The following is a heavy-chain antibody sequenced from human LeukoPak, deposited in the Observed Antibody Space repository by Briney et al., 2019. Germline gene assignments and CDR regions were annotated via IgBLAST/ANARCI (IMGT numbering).Heavy chain of an antibody. V-gene: IGHV1-2*06. Sequence: ASVKVSCKASGYTFTGYYMHWVRQAPGQGLEWMGRINPNSGGTNYAQKFRGRVTMTRDTSISTAYMELSRLRSDDTAVYYCARDLPESYYYDSSGYSFQHWGQGTLVTVSS. CDR1: GYTFTGYY. CDR3: ARDLPESYYYDSSGYSFQH. J-gene: IGHJ1*01. D-gene: IGHD3-22*01. CDR2: INPNSGGT.